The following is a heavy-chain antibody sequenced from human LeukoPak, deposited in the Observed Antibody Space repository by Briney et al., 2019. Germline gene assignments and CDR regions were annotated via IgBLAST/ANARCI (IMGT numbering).Heavy chain of an antibody. CDR1: GGSISSSSYY. D-gene: IGHD3-10*01. CDR3: ASMGYYGSGPSGY. V-gene: IGHV4-39*01. Sequence: SETLSLTCSVSGGSISSSSYYWGWIRQPPGKGLEWIGSSYHSGTTYYNPSLKSRVTISEDTSKNQLSLKVTSVSAADTAVYYCASMGYYGSGPSGYWGQGTLVTVSS. CDR2: SYHSGTT. J-gene: IGHJ4*02.